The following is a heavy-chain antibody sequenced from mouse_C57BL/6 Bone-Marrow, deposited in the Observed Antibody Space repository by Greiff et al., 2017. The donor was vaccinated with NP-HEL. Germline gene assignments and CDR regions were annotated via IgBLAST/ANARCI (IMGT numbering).Heavy chain of an antibody. D-gene: IGHD1-1*01. CDR3: VRLHYYGSSDWYFDV. J-gene: IGHJ1*03. V-gene: IGHV10-1*01. CDR1: GFSFNTYA. CDR2: IRSKSNNYAT. Sequence: EVMLVESGGGLVQPKGSLKLSCAASGFSFNTYAMNWVRQAPGKGLEWVARIRSKSNNYATYYADSVKDRFTISRDDSESMLYLQMNNLKTEDTAMYYCVRLHYYGSSDWYFDVWGTGTTVTVSS.